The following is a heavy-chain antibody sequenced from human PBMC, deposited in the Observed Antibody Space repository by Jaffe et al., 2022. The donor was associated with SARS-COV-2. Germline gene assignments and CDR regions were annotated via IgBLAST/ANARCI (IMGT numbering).Heavy chain of an antibody. J-gene: IGHJ5*02. CDR1: GGSFSGYY. CDR3: ANDNRYCSGGSCYT. D-gene: IGHD2-15*01. CDR2: INHSGST. Sequence: QVQLQQWGAGLLKPSETLSLTCAVYGGSFSGYYWSWIRQPPGKGLEWIGEINHSGSTNYNPSLKSRVTISVDTSKNQFSLKLSSVTAADTAVYYCANDNRYCSGGSCYTWGQGTLVTVSS. V-gene: IGHV4-34*01.